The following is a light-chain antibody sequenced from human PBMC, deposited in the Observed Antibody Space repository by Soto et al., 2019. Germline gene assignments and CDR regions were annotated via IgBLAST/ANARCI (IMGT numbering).Light chain of an antibody. CDR2: DVS. V-gene: IGKV1-33*01. CDR3: QQYNSYSWT. Sequence: DIQMTQSPPSLSVSVGDRVTITCQASQDISNYLHWFQQKPGKAPQLLIFDVSNLQTGVPSRFSGGGSGTEFTLTISSLQPDDFATYYCQQYNSYSWTFGQGTKVDIK. J-gene: IGKJ1*01. CDR1: QDISNY.